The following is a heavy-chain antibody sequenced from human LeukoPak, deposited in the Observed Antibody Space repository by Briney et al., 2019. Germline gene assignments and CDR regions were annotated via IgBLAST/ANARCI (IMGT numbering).Heavy chain of an antibody. CDR1: GFTFSSYS. CDR3: ARISGYCSRGSCG. D-gene: IGHD2-2*01. V-gene: IGHV3-48*01. J-gene: IGHJ4*02. CDR2: ISAANTTA. Sequence: TGGSLGLSCAASGFTFSSYSMTWVRQAPGKGLEWVSYISAANTTAYYADSVKGRFTISRDNARNSLHLQLNSLRAEDTAVYYCARISGYCSRGSCGWGQGTLVTVSS.